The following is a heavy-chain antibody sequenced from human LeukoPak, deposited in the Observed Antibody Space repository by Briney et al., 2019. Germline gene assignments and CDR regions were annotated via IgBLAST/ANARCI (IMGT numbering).Heavy chain of an antibody. Sequence: PGGSLRLSCAASGFTFSSYAMSWVRQAPGKGLEWVSSISSSSSYIYYADSVKGRFTISRDNAKNSLYLQMNSLRAEDTAVYYCARAHYDSSGYYHYWYFDLWGRGTLVTVSS. CDR3: ARAHYDSSGYYHYWYFDL. CDR2: ISSSSSYI. D-gene: IGHD3-22*01. J-gene: IGHJ2*01. CDR1: GFTFSSYA. V-gene: IGHV3-21*01.